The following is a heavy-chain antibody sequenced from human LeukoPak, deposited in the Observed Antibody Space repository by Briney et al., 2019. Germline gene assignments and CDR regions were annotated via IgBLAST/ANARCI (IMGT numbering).Heavy chain of an antibody. J-gene: IGHJ4*02. Sequence: GRSLRLSCAASGFTFSNCGMHWVRQAPGKGLEWVAVIWHDGSYKYYADSVKGRFTISRDNSKNTLYLQMNSLRAEDTAVYYCAKDFYVGPVLARYFDYWGQGTLVTVSS. CDR2: IWHDGSYK. CDR1: GFTFSNCG. V-gene: IGHV3-33*06. CDR3: AKDFYVGPVLARYFDY. D-gene: IGHD2-8*02.